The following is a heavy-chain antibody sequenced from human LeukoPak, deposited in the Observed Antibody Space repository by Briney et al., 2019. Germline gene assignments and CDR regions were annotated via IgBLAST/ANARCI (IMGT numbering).Heavy chain of an antibody. Sequence: GRSLRLSCAASGFTFSSYAMHWVRQAPGKGLEWVAVISYDGSNKYYADSVKGRFTISRDNSKNTLYLQMNSLRAEDTAVYYCARLTPDYGSGSYYHGKLDYWGQGTLVTVSS. J-gene: IGHJ4*02. CDR1: GFTFSSYA. CDR3: ARLTPDYGSGSYYHGKLDY. V-gene: IGHV3-30*04. CDR2: ISYDGSNK. D-gene: IGHD3-10*01.